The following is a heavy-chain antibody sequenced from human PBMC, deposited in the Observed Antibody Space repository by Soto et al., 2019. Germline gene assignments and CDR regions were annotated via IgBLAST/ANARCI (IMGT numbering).Heavy chain of an antibody. V-gene: IGHV3-23*01. Sequence: GGSLRLSCAASGFTFSSYAMRWVRQAPGKGLEWVSAISGCGGSTYYADSVKGRFTISRDNSKNTLYLQMNSLRAGDTAVYYCAKVWLEAPYYVDYWGQGTLVTVSS. CDR3: AKVWLEAPYYVDY. CDR1: GFTFSSYA. CDR2: ISGCGGST. D-gene: IGHD3-3*01. J-gene: IGHJ4*02.